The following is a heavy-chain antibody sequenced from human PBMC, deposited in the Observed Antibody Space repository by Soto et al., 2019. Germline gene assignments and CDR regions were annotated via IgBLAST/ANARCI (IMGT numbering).Heavy chain of an antibody. CDR2: INPSGGST. D-gene: IGHD3-16*01. CDR3: ARTGTSRLRLWELNTYYYYGMDF. Sequence: ASVKVSCKASGYTFTSYYMHWVRQAPGQGLEWMGIINPSGGSTSYAQKFQGRVTMTRDTSTSTVYMELSSLRSEDTAVYYCARTGTSRLRLWELNTYYYYGMDFWGPGTTVTVSS. CDR1: GYTFTSYY. V-gene: IGHV1-46*01. J-gene: IGHJ6*02.